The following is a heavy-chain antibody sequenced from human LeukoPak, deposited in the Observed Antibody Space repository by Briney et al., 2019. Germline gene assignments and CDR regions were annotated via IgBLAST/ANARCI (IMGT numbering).Heavy chain of an antibody. V-gene: IGHV4-59*01. CDR1: GGSISSCY. Sequence: SETLSLTCTVSGGSISSCYWSWIRQPPGKGLEWIGYIYYSGSTNYNPSLKSRVTISVDTSKNQFSLKLSSVTAADTAVYYCARDASDFWSGYYIGGHYFDYWGQGTLVTVSS. J-gene: IGHJ4*02. CDR2: IYYSGST. CDR3: ARDASDFWSGYYIGGHYFDY. D-gene: IGHD3-3*01.